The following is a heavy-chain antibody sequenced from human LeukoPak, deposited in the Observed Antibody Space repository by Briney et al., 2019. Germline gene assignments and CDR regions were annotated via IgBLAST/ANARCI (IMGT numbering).Heavy chain of an antibody. V-gene: IGHV3-11*01. Sequence: KPGGSLRLSCAASGFTFSDYYMSWIRQAPGKGLEWVSYISSSGSTIYYADSVKGRFTISRDNAKSSLYLQMNSLRAEDTAVYYCAGERYSSGKNDYWGQGTLVTVSS. CDR1: GFTFSDYY. J-gene: IGHJ4*02. CDR3: AGERYSSGKNDY. D-gene: IGHD6-19*01. CDR2: ISSSGSTI.